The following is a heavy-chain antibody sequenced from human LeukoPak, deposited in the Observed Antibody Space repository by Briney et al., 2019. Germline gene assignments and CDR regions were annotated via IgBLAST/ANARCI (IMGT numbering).Heavy chain of an antibody. J-gene: IGHJ6*03. CDR2: IYYSGNT. V-gene: IGHV4-39*07. Sequence: PSETLSLTCTVSGGSISSSSFYWVWIREPPGKRLEWIGSIYYSGNTYDNPSLKSRVTISVDTSKNQFSLKLSSVTAADTAVYYCARGRDDSSGYKYYYYYMDVWGKGTTVTISS. D-gene: IGHD3-22*01. CDR1: GGSISSSSFY. CDR3: ARGRDDSSGYKYYYYYMDV.